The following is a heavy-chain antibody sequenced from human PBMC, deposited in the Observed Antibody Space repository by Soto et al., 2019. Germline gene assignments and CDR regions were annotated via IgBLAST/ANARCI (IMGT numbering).Heavy chain of an antibody. J-gene: IGHJ3*01. V-gene: IGHV3-30-3*01. CDR2: ISHDGSTQ. Sequence: QVQLVESGGGVVQPGRSLRLSCAASGFTFSTYVMHWVRQAPGTGLEWVALISHDGSTQYYADSVKGRFTISRDNSKNTLYLQMNSLSGEDTAVYFCARGSGYDRGDASYVWGQGTMVTVSS. D-gene: IGHD5-12*01. CDR1: GFTFSTYV. CDR3: ARGSGYDRGDASYV.